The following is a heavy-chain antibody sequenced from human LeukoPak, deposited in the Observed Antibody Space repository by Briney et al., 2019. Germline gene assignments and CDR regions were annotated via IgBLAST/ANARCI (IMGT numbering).Heavy chain of an antibody. CDR2: IYYSGST. CDR1: GGSISSYY. CDR3: ARATGKREGRAFDI. D-gene: IGHD5-24*01. J-gene: IGHJ3*02. V-gene: IGHV4-59*01. Sequence: PSETLSLTCTVSGGSISSYYWSWIRQPPGKGLEWIGYIYYSGSTNYNPSLKSRVTISVDTSKNQFSLKLSPVTAADTAVYYCARATGKREGRAFDIWGQGTMVTVSS.